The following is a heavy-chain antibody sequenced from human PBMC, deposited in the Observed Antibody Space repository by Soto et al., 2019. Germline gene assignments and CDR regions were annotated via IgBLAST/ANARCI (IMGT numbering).Heavy chain of an antibody. J-gene: IGHJ4*02. V-gene: IGHV1-69*02. CDR2: IIPILGIA. D-gene: IGHD2-2*01. CDR3: ATCGIVPAANIGGY. Sequence: QVQLVQSGAEVKKPGSSVKVSCKASGGTFSSYTISWVRQAPGQGLEWMGRIIPILGIANYAQKFQGRVTITADKSTSTAYMEMSSLRSEDTAVYYCATCGIVPAANIGGYWGQGTLVTVSS. CDR1: GGTFSSYT.